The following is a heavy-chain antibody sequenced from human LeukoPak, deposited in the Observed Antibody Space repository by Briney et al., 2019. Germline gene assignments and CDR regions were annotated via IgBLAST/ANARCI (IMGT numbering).Heavy chain of an antibody. CDR3: ARGSQSLGYCSGGSCRAKIFDY. CDR2: LNHSGST. Sequence: PSETLSLTCAVYGGSFSGYYWSWIRQPPGKGLEWMGELNHSGSTNYNPSLKSRVTISVDTSKNQFSLKLSSVTAADTAVYYCARGSQSLGYCSGGSCRAKIFDYWGQGTLVTVSS. CDR1: GGSFSGYY. D-gene: IGHD2-15*01. V-gene: IGHV4-34*01. J-gene: IGHJ4*02.